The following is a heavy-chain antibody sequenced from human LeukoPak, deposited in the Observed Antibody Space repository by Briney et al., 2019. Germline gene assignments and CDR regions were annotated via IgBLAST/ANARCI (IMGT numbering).Heavy chain of an antibody. D-gene: IGHD3-16*02. CDR2: IYYSGST. Sequence: GSLRLSCAASGFTFSTYAMSWIRQPPGKGLEWIGYIYYSGSTNYNPSLKSRVTISVDTSKNQFSLKLSSVTAADTAVYYCARDSFTYYDYVWGSYRSPGTFDYWGQGTLVTVSS. V-gene: IGHV4-59*01. J-gene: IGHJ4*02. CDR1: GFTFSTYA. CDR3: ARDSFTYYDYVWGSYRSPGTFDY.